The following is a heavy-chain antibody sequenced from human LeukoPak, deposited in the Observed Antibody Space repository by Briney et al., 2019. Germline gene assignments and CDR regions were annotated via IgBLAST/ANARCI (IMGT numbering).Heavy chain of an antibody. D-gene: IGHD3-22*01. CDR2: ISGSGGST. J-gene: IGHJ3*02. Sequence: GGSLRLSCAASGFTFSSYAMSWVRQAPGKGLEWVSAISGSGGSTYYADSVKGRFTISRDDSKNTLYLQMNSLRAEDTAVYYCAKGRYYYDSSDAFDIWGQGTMVTVSS. CDR3: AKGRYYYDSSDAFDI. V-gene: IGHV3-23*01. CDR1: GFTFSSYA.